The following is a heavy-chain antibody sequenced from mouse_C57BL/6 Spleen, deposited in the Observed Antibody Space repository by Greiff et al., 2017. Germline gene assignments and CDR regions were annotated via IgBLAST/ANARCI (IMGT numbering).Heavy chain of an antibody. Sequence: EVQRVESGGGLVQPGGSLKLSCAASGFTFSDYGMAWVRQAPRKGPEWVAFISNLAYSIYYADTVTGRFTISRANAKNTLYLEMSSLRSEDTAMYYCARLGRYFDVWGTGTTVTVSS. CDR2: ISNLAYSI. D-gene: IGHD4-1*01. V-gene: IGHV5-15*01. CDR1: GFTFSDYG. CDR3: ARLGRYFDV. J-gene: IGHJ1*03.